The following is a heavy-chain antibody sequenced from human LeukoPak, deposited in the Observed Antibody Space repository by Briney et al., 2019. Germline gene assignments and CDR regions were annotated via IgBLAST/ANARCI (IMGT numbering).Heavy chain of an antibody. J-gene: IGHJ6*02. V-gene: IGHV3-33*01. Sequence: GGSLRLSCAASGFTFSSYGMHWVRQAPGKGLEWVAVIWYDGSNKYYADSVKGRFTISRDNSKNTLYLQMNSLRAEDTAVYYCARGGWELLSHYYGMDVWGQGTTVTVSS. CDR3: ARGGWELLSHYYGMDV. CDR2: IWYDGSNK. CDR1: GFTFSSYG. D-gene: IGHD1-26*01.